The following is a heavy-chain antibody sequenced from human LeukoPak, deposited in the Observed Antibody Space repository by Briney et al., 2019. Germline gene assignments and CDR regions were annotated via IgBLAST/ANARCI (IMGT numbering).Heavy chain of an antibody. D-gene: IGHD5-24*01. Sequence: SETLSLTCAVYGGSFSGYHWSWIRQPPGKGLEWIGEINHSGSTNYNPSLLSRVTISVDTSKNQFSLKMSSVTAADTAVYYCATGQERDGYKVYYFDYWGQGTLVTVSS. J-gene: IGHJ4*02. V-gene: IGHV4-34*01. CDR3: ATGQERDGYKVYYFDY. CDR2: INHSGST. CDR1: GGSFSGYH.